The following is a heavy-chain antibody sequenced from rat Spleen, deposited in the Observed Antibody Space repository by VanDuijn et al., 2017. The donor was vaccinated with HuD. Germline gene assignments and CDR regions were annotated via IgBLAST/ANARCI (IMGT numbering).Heavy chain of an antibody. Sequence: EVQLVESGGGLVQPGRSMKLSCAASGFTFSNYYMAWVRQAPTKGLEWVASISVGGGNTYYRDSVKGRFTISRDNAKSTLYLQMDSLRSEDTATYYCARWPYYYDGSYVHLWFAYWGQGTLVTVSS. V-gene: IGHV5-25*01. CDR2: ISVGGGNT. D-gene: IGHD1-12*02. J-gene: IGHJ3*01. CDR1: GFTFSNYY. CDR3: ARWPYYYDGSYVHLWFAY.